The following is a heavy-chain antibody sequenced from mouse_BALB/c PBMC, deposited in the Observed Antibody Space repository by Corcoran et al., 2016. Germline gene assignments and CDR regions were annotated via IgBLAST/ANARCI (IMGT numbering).Heavy chain of an antibody. Sequence: EVQLQQSGAELVKPGASVKLSCTASGFNIKDTYMHWVKQRPEQGLEWIVRIDPANGNTKYDPKFQGKATITADTSSNTAYLHLSSLTSEDTAVYYCARWDWYFDVWGAGTTVTVSS. J-gene: IGHJ1*01. V-gene: IGHV14-3*02. CDR2: IDPANGNT. CDR3: ARWDWYFDV. CDR1: GFNIKDTY.